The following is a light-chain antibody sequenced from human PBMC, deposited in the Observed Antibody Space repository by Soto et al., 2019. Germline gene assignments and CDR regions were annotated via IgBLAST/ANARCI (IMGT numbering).Light chain of an antibody. Sequence: VVLTQSPATLSLSLGERATLSCRATQRISANYIAWYQIKAGQPPRLLVHGSVTRAAGIPDRFSGSGSGADFTLTIARVEPEDFAVYFCHQYGDSPYSFGQGTKLESK. CDR1: QRISANY. CDR2: GSV. J-gene: IGKJ2*01. CDR3: HQYGDSPYS. V-gene: IGKV3-20*01.